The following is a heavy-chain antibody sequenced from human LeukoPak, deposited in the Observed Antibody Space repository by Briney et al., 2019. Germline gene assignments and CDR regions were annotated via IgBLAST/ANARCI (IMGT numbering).Heavy chain of an antibody. CDR2: ISGSGGST. V-gene: IGHV3-23*01. Sequence: GGSLRLSCAASGFTFSSYAMSWVRQAPGKGLEWVSAISGSGGSTYYADSVKGRFTISRDNSKNTLYLQMNSLRAEDTAVYYCARGITSLRYYYGMDAWGQGTTVTVSS. CDR1: GFTFSSYA. CDR3: ARGITSLRYYYGMDA. D-gene: IGHD3-3*01. J-gene: IGHJ6*02.